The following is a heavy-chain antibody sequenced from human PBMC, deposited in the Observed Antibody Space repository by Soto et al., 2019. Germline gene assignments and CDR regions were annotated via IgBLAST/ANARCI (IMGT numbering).Heavy chain of an antibody. J-gene: IGHJ5*02. CDR2: ISDSATTM. CDR1: GFTFSDYY. D-gene: IGHD3-22*01. Sequence: PGGSLRRSCAASGFTFSDYYMRWIRQAPGKGLEWISHISDSATTMYYADSVKGRFTISRDNARKSLFLHMNSLRAEDTAVYYCARDTAFISSGLFNPWGQATLVTVSS. CDR3: ARDTAFISSGLFNP. V-gene: IGHV3-11*01.